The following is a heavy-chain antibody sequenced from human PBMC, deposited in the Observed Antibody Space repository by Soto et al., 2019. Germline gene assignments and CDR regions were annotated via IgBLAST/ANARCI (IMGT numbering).Heavy chain of an antibody. CDR3: AKIRSFGGVIVSSLDY. V-gene: IGHV3-23*01. CDR2: ISGSGSAT. J-gene: IGHJ4*02. D-gene: IGHD3-16*02. Sequence: GGSLRLSCAGSGFSFCGYSLMWVRQAPGEGLEWVSGISGSGSATYYADSAKGRFSISRDNSKTTVFLQMNSLRPEDTAVYYCAKIRSFGGVIVSSLDYWGQGTLVTVSS. CDR1: GFSFCGYS.